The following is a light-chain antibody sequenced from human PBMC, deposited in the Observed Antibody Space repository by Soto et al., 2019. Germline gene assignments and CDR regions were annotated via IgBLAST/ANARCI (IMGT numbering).Light chain of an antibody. CDR1: SSDVGSYNL. CDR3: CSYAGSSTFYV. V-gene: IGLV2-23*01. CDR2: EGS. Sequence: QSALTQPASVSGSPGQSITISCTGTSSDVGSYNLVSWYQHHPGKSPKLMIYEGSKRPSGFSNRFSGSKSANTASLTISGLQAEDEADYYCCSYAGSSTFYVFGTGTKLTVL. J-gene: IGLJ1*01.